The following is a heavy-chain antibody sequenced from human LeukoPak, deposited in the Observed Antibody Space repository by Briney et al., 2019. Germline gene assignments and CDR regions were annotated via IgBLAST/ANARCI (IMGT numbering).Heavy chain of an antibody. J-gene: IGHJ4*02. D-gene: IGHD3-16*01. CDR2: IYSGGGT. CDR1: GFTVSSNY. Sequence: GGSLRLSCAASGFTVSSNYMSWVRQAPGKGLEWVSVIYSGGGTYYADSVKGRFTISRDNFKNTLYLQMNSLRAEDTAVYYCARGSSKASLGYDYWGQGTLVTVSS. V-gene: IGHV3-66*01. CDR3: ARGSSKASLGYDY.